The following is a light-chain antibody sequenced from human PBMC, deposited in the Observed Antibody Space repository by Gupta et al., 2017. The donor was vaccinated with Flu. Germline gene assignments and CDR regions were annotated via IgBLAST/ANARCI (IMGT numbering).Light chain of an antibody. V-gene: IGLV2-14*01. Sequence: QSALTQPASVSGSPGNSITISCTGTSSDVGNSDYVSWYQQDPGKAPKLLIYDVSNRPSGVSSRFSGSKSGNTASLTISGLQAEDETEYYCSSYTSTTTFYVFGTGTKVTVL. CDR3: SSYTSTTTFYV. CDR1: SSDVGNSDY. J-gene: IGLJ1*01. CDR2: DVS.